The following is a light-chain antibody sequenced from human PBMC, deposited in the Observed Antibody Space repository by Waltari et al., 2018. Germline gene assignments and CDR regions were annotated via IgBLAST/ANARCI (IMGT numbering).Light chain of an antibody. J-gene: IGKJ4*01. CDR3: LQYNDWPPLT. V-gene: IGKV3-15*01. CDR1: QSVSSN. Sequence: EIVMTQSPATLSVSPGERATLSCRASQSVSSNLACYQQKPGQAPRLLINGASTRATGVPDRFSGSGSGTEFTLTISSLQSEDFAVYYCLQYNDWPPLTFGGGTKVEIK. CDR2: GAS.